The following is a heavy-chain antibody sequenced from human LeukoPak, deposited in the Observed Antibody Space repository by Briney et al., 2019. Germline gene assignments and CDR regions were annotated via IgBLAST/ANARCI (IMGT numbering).Heavy chain of an antibody. CDR1: GFTFTSYA. J-gene: IGHJ4*02. Sequence: AGGSLRLSCAASGFTFTSYAMSWVRQAPGKGLEWVSAISGSGGSTYYADSVKGRFTISRDNSKSTLFLQMNSLRAEDTAVYYCAKDRGTVRGVTWDYWGQGTLITVSS. D-gene: IGHD3-10*01. V-gene: IGHV3-23*01. CDR3: AKDRGTVRGVTWDY. CDR2: ISGSGGST.